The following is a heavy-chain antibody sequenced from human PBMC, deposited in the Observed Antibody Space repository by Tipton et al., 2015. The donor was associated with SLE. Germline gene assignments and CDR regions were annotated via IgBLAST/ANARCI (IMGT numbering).Heavy chain of an antibody. V-gene: IGHV4-59*11. CDR2: IYYSGST. CDR1: GGSISSHY. CDR3: ARLGYCSSTSCRGRNFDY. Sequence: GLVKPSETLSLTCTVSGGSISSHYWSWIRQPPGKGLEWIGYIYYSGSTNYNPSLKSRVTISVDTSKNQFSLKLSSVTAADTAVYYCARLGYCSSTSCRGRNFDYWGQGTLVTVSS. J-gene: IGHJ4*02. D-gene: IGHD2-2*03.